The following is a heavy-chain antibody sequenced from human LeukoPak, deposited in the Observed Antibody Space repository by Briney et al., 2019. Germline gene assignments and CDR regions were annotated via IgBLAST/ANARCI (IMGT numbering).Heavy chain of an antibody. CDR2: INPNSGGT. Sequence: PPASVTVSCKASGYTLTGYYMHWVRQAPGQGLEWMGWINPNSGGTNYAQKFQGRVTMTRDTSISTAYMELSSLRSEDTAVYYCARRGIAVAGTPPEEWYYYYYMDVWGTGTTVTISS. CDR3: ARRGIAVAGTPPEEWYYYYYMDV. J-gene: IGHJ6*03. V-gene: IGHV1-2*02. D-gene: IGHD6-19*01. CDR1: GYTLTGYY.